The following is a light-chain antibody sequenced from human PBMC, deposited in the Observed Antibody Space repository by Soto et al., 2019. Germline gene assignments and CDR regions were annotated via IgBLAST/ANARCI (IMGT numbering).Light chain of an antibody. CDR1: HYISMF. V-gene: IGKV1-33*01. J-gene: IGKJ1*01. CDR2: DAS. CDR3: QQYENFPRT. Sequence: DIQMTQSPSSLSASVGDRVTITCQASHYISMFLTWFQQNPGKAPKLLIFDASNLETGGPSRFSGSGSGTDSTLTITSLQPEDIGTYYCQQYENFPRTFGQGTRVEIK.